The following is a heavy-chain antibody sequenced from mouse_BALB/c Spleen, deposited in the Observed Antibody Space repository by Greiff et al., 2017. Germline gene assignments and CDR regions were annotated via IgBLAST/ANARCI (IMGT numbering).Heavy chain of an antibody. CDR2: ISYSGST. CDR1: GYSITSDYA. Sequence: EVQGVESGPGLVKPSQSLSLTCTVTGYSITSDYAWNWIRQFPGNKLEWMGYISYSGSTSYNPSLKSRISITRDTSKNQFFLQLNSVTTEDTATYYCARGFPTHYYAMDYWGQGTSVTVSS. J-gene: IGHJ4*01. D-gene: IGHD2-10*01. CDR3: ARGFPTHYYAMDY. V-gene: IGHV3-2*02.